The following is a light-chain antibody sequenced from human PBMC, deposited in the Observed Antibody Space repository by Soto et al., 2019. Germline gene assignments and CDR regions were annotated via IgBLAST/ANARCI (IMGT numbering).Light chain of an antibody. V-gene: IGKV3-20*01. Sequence: EIVLTQSPGTLSFSPGERATLSCRASQSVSSDYLAWYQQKPGQAPRLLIYGASSRATGIPDRFSGSGSGTDFTLTVSRLEPEDFAVFYCQQYGSSPPTFGQGTKLAIK. CDR2: GAS. CDR1: QSVSSDY. CDR3: QQYGSSPPT. J-gene: IGKJ2*01.